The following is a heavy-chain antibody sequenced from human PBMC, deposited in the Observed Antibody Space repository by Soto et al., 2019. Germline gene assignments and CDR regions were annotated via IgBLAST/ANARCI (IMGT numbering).Heavy chain of an antibody. CDR2: LYDVYGT. D-gene: IGHD1-1*01. CDR3: ASWLEREHAYDI. CDR1: GLTVRGKKY. J-gene: IGHJ3*02. V-gene: IGHV3-53*01. Sequence: DVQLVASGGGLIQPGGSLRLSCAALGLTVRGKKYITWVRQAPGKGLEWVSALYDVYGTYYADSAKGRFTISRDNSNNIIYLQMNSLGPDDTAVYYCASWLEREHAYDIWGLGTMVTVSS.